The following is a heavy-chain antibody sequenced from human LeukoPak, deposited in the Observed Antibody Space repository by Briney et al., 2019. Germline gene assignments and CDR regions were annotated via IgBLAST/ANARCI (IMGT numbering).Heavy chain of an antibody. V-gene: IGHV1-69*05. CDR2: XXPXFGTA. D-gene: IGHD5-24*01. Sequence: XGGXXPXFGTANYAQKFQGRVTITTDESTSTAYMELSSLRSEDTAVYYCARVGVEMAAVYEEYYYYMDVWGKGTTVTVSS. J-gene: IGHJ6*03. CDR3: ARVGVEMAAVYEEYYYYMDV.